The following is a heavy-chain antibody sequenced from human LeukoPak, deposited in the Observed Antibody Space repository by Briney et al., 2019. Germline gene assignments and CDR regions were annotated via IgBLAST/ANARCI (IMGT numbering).Heavy chain of an antibody. CDR1: GFTVSSIH. CDR2: SRDKANSYST. V-gene: IGHV3-72*01. CDR3: VRVFAQAAFDI. J-gene: IGHJ3*02. D-gene: IGHD2-21*01. Sequence: GGSLRLSCAASGFTVSSIHMVWVRQAPGKGLEWVGRSRDKANSYSTEYAASVRGRFTISRDDSKNSLYLQMNSLKTEDTAVYYCVRVFAQAAFDIWGQGAMVTVSS.